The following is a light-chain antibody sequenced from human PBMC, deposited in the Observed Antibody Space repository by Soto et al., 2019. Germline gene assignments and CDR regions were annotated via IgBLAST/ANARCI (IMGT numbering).Light chain of an antibody. J-gene: IGKJ1*01. CDR2: GAS. V-gene: IGKV3-20*01. CDR1: QSFSSSD. CDR3: QQYGSSRT. Sequence: EIVLTQSPGTLSLSPGERATLSCRASQSFSSSDLAWYQQRPGQAPRLLIYGASSRATGIPDRFSGSGSGTDFTLTISRLEXEDFAVYYCQQYGSSRTFGQGTKVDIK.